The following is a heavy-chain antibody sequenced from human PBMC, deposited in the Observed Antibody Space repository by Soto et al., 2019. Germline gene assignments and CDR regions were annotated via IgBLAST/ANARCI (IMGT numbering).Heavy chain of an antibody. J-gene: IGHJ4*02. CDR2: INSDGNTT. CDR3: TTLASIHPVRYDY. V-gene: IGHV3-74*01. CDR1: GFTFSSYW. D-gene: IGHD5-18*01. Sequence: PGGSLRLSCAASGFTFSSYWMHWVRQAPGKGLVWVSRINSDGNTTNYADSVKGRFTISRDNAKNTLYLQMNSLRAEDTAVYYCTTLASIHPVRYDYWGQGTLVTVSS.